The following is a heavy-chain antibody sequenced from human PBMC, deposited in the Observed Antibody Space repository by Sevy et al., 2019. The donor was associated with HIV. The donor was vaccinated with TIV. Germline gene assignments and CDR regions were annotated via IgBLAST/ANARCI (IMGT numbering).Heavy chain of an antibody. CDR3: ARLHYGDYGYYYYGMDV. CDR2: IYYSGST. V-gene: IGHV4-59*12. D-gene: IGHD4-17*01. J-gene: IGHJ6*02. CDR1: GGSISSYY. Sequence: SETLSLTCTVSGGSISSYYWSWIRQPPGKGLEWIGYIYYSGSTNYSPSLKSRVTISVDTSKNQFSLKLSSVTAADTAVYYCARLHYGDYGYYYYGMDVWGQGTTVTVSS.